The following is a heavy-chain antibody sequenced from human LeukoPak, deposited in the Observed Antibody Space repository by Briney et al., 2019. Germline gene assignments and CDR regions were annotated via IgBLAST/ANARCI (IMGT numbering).Heavy chain of an antibody. V-gene: IGHV3-23*01. J-gene: IGHJ4*02. CDR1: GFTFSSYA. CDR2: ISGSGGST. Sequence: QTGGSLRLSCAASGFTFSSYAMSWVRQAPGKGLEWVSAISGSGGSTYYADSVKGRFTISRDNAKNSPYLQMNSLRAEDTAVYYCAKSRSAVAATRESLDYWGQGTLVTVSS. D-gene: IGHD2-15*01. CDR3: AKSRSAVAATRESLDY.